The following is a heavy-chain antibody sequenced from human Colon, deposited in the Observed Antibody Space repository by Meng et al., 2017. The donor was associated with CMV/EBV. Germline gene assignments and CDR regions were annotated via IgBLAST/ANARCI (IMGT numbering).Heavy chain of an antibody. CDR2: VMPNLGTA. D-gene: IGHD6-6*01. Sequence: KASGLPFRTYSVRWVGQAPGQGLEWVGRVMPNLGTANYSEKFQGRVTFTADTSTSTGYMELSGLGFDDTAIYYCARDVTVIAARLGYWGQGTLVTVSS. CDR1: GLPFRTYS. CDR3: ARDVTVIAARLGY. J-gene: IGHJ4*02. V-gene: IGHV1-69*08.